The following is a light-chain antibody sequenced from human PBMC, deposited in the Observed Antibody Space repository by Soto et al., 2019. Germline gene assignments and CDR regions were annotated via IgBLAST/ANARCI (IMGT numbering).Light chain of an antibody. V-gene: IGLV2-14*01. CDR1: SSDVGGYNY. CDR3: SSYTSSSTRV. J-gene: IGLJ1*01. Sequence: QSDLPQPASVSGSPGQAITISCTGTSSDVGGYNYVSWYQQHPGKAPKLMIYDVSNRPSGVSNRFSGSKSGNTASLTISGLQAEDEADYYCSSYTSSSTRVFGTGPSSPS. CDR2: DVS.